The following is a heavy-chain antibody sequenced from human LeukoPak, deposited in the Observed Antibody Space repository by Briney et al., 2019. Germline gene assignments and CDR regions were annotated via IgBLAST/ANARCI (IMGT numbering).Heavy chain of an antibody. CDR2: ITGSGSRT. CDR1: GFTFGSYS. D-gene: IGHD6-19*01. V-gene: IGHV3-23*01. J-gene: IGHJ4*02. Sequence: PGGSLRLSCAASGFTFGSYSMNWVRQAPGKGLEWVSTITGSGSRTYYAVSVKGRFTISGDNSKNTLYLQMSSLRAEDTAIYYCAKAQRYTSDLGRWGQGTLVTVSS. CDR3: AKAQRYTSDLGR.